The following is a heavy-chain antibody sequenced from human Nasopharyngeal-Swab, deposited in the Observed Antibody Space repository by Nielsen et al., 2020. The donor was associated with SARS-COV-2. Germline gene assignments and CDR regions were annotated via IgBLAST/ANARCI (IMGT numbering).Heavy chain of an antibody. CDR2: INTNTGNP. CDR3: ARGGFLEWLLPSYYYYYYMDV. Sequence: ASVKVSCKASGYTFTSYAMNWVRQAPGQGLEWMGWINTNTGNPTYAQGFTGRFVFSLDTSVSTAYLQISSLKAEDTAVYYCARGGFLEWLLPSYYYYYYMDVWGKGTTVTVS. V-gene: IGHV7-4-1*02. CDR1: GYTFTSYA. D-gene: IGHD3-3*01. J-gene: IGHJ6*03.